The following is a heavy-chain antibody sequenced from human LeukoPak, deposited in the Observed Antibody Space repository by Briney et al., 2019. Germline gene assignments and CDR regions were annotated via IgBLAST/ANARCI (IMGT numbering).Heavy chain of an antibody. J-gene: IGHJ5*02. V-gene: IGHV3-30*18. CDR3: AKDRWDMIVVVIGWFDP. CDR1: GFTFSSYG. D-gene: IGHD3-22*01. CDR2: ISYDGSNK. Sequence: PGGSLRLSCAASGFTFSSYGMHWVRQAPGKGLEWVAVISYDGSNKYYADSVKGRFTISRDNSKNTLYLQMNSLRAEDTAVYYCAKDRWDMIVVVIGWFDPWGQGTLVTVSS.